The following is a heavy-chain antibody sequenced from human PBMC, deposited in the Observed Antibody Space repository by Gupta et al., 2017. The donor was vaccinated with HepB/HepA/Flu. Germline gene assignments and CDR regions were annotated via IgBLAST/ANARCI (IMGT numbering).Heavy chain of an antibody. Sequence: QVQLVQSGAEVKKPGSSVKVSCKASGGTFSSYAISWVRQAPGQGLEWMGGIIPIFGTANYAQKFQGRVTITADESTSTAYMELSSLRSEDTAVYYCARDLSDIVVVPAAMGYFDLWGRGTLVTVSS. CDR2: IIPIFGTA. J-gene: IGHJ2*01. V-gene: IGHV1-69*01. CDR1: GGTFSSYA. D-gene: IGHD2-2*01. CDR3: ARDLSDIVVVPAAMGYFDL.